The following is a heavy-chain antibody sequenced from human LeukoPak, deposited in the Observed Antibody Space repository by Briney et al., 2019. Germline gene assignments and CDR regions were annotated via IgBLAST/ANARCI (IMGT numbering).Heavy chain of an antibody. CDR3: ARGTIHSSSWYLNWFDP. Sequence: PSETLSLTCTVSGGSISSYFWSWIRQPAGKGLEWIGRIYTGGSTNYNPSLKSRVTISVDTSKNQFSLKLSSVTAADTAVYYCARGTIHSSSWYLNWFDPWGQGTLVTVSS. CDR1: GGSISSYF. V-gene: IGHV4-4*07. CDR2: IYTGGST. J-gene: IGHJ5*02. D-gene: IGHD6-13*01.